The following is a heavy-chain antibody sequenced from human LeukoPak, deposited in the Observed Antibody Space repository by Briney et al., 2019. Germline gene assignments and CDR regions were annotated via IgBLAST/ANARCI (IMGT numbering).Heavy chain of an antibody. CDR1: GYTFTSYG. Sequence: ASVKLSFKASGYTFTSYGISLVRQAPGQGLGWMGWTSAYNGNTNYAQKLQGRVTMTTDTSPSTGYMELRSLRSDDTAVYYCARSATHRLTWTDRSQWLPLDYWGQGTLVTVSS. V-gene: IGHV1-18*01. D-gene: IGHD5-18*01. J-gene: IGHJ4*02. CDR3: ARSATHRLTWTDRSQWLPLDY. CDR2: TSAYNGNT.